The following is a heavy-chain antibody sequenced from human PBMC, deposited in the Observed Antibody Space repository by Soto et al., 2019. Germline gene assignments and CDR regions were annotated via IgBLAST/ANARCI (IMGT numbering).Heavy chain of an antibody. CDR3: ARDRSRKWLPHNWFDP. D-gene: IGHD6-19*01. J-gene: IGHJ5*02. Sequence: GSLRLSCAASGFTFSSYSMNWVRQAPGKGLEWVSYISSNSGTMYYADSVKGRFTISRDNAKNSLYLQMNSLRAEDTAVYYCARDRSRKWLPHNWFDPWGQGTLVTVSS. CDR1: GFTFSSYS. V-gene: IGHV3-48*01. CDR2: ISSNSGTM.